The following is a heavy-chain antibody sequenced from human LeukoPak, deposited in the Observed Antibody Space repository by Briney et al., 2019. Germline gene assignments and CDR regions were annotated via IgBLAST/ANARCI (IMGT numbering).Heavy chain of an antibody. CDR3: AREALIEGFYYYMDV. CDR2: FYTSGST. J-gene: IGHJ6*03. Sequence: SETLSLTCIVSGDSISSYYWSGIRQPAGKGLEWLGRFYTSGSTNYNPSLKSRVIMSVDTSQNQFSLKLSSVTAADTAVYYCAREALIEGFYYYMDVWGKGTTVTVSS. D-gene: IGHD3-22*01. V-gene: IGHV4-4*07. CDR1: GDSISSYY.